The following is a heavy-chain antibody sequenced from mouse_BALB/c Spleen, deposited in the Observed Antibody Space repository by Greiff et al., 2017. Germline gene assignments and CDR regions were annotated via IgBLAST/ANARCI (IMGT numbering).Heavy chain of an antibody. J-gene: IGHJ4*01. V-gene: IGHV1-4*01. CDR3: ASKGYDPYAMDY. D-gene: IGHD2-2*01. Sequence: QVQLQQSGAELARPGASVKMSCKASGYTFTSYTMHWVKQRPGQGLEWIGYINPSSGYTNYNQKFKDKATLTADKSSSTAYMQLSSLTSEDSAVYYCASKGYDPYAMDYWGQGTSVTVSS. CDR2: INPSSGYT. CDR1: GYTFTSYT.